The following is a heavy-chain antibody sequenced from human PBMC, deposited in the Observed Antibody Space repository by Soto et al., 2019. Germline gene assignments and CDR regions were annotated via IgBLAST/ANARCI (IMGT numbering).Heavy chain of an antibody. D-gene: IGHD3-10*01. CDR1: GDTFKNCV. CDR3: AAELGFGKLSVV. Sequence: QVQVVQSGVEVRRPGSSVKVSCKASGDTFKNCVISWVRQAPGQGLEWMGGIIPLFGTPDFAQRFQGRLTITTDESTTTAYMELSRLRSEDTATYYGAAELGFGKLSVVWGQGTTVIVSS. J-gene: IGHJ6*02. CDR2: IIPLFGTP. V-gene: IGHV1-69*01.